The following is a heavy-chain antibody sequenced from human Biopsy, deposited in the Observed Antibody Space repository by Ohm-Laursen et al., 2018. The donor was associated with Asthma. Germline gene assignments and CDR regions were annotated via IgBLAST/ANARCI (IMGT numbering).Heavy chain of an antibody. Sequence: SLRLSCTASGFTFSSYGMHWVRQAPGKGLEWVAVISYDGSNKYYADSVKGRFTISRDNSKNTLYLQMNSLRAEDTAVYYCAKGYYYDSSGFDYWGQGTLVTVSS. CDR2: ISYDGSNK. D-gene: IGHD3-22*01. V-gene: IGHV3-30*18. J-gene: IGHJ4*02. CDR3: AKGYYYDSSGFDY. CDR1: GFTFSSYG.